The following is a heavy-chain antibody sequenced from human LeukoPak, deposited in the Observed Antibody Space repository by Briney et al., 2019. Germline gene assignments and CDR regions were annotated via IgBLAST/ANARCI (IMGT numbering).Heavy chain of an antibody. CDR1: GGSISSYY. V-gene: IGHV4-59*06. J-gene: IGHJ4*02. Sequence: SETLSLTCTVSGGSISSYYWSWIRQHPGKGLEWIGYIYYSGSTYYNPSLKSRVTISVDTSKNQFSLKLSSVTAADTAVYYCARDNGSGTHFDYWGQGTLVTVSS. CDR2: IYYSGST. CDR3: ARDNGSGTHFDY. D-gene: IGHD3-10*01.